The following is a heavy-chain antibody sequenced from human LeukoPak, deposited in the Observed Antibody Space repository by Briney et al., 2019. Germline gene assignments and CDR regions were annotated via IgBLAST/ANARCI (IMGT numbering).Heavy chain of an antibody. V-gene: IGHV1-46*01. D-gene: IGHD3-10*01. Sequence: ASVKVSCKTSGYSFTNYNLHWVRQAPGQRLEWMGIIKPSGGDTNCAQKFQGRVTITRNTSISTAYMELSSLRSEDTAVYYCARARYGSGSRYYMDVWGKGTTVTVSS. CDR1: GYSFTNYN. CDR3: ARARYGSGSRYYMDV. CDR2: IKPSGGDT. J-gene: IGHJ6*03.